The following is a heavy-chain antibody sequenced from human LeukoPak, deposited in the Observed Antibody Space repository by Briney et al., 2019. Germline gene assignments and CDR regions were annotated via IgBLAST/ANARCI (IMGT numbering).Heavy chain of an antibody. J-gene: IGHJ4*02. V-gene: IGHV3-7*01. CDR2: IKEDGGEK. CDR1: GFTFSNYW. Sequence: GGSLRLSCAASGFTFSNYWMTWVRQAPGKGLEWVAHIKEDGGEKHYVDPVKGRFTISRANAKNSLCLQMNSLRADDTAMYYCVRDRGYCSGGTCYALWDYWGQGTLVTVSS. CDR3: VRDRGYCSGGTCYALWDY. D-gene: IGHD2-15*01.